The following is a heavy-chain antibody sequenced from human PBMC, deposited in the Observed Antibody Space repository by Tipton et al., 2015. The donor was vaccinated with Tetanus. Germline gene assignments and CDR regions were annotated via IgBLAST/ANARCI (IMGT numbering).Heavy chain of an antibody. CDR3: ARHELPRSYYYGMDV. V-gene: IGHV5-51*01. J-gene: IGHJ6*02. CDR2: IYPGDSDT. Sequence: EVQLVQSGAEVKKPGESLKISCKGSGYSFTSYWIGWVRQMPGKGLEWMGIIYPGDSDTRYSPSFQGQVTISADKSISTAYLQWSSLKASDTAMYYCARHELPRSYYYGMDVWGQGTTVTVSS. D-gene: IGHD2-15*01. CDR1: GYSFTSYW.